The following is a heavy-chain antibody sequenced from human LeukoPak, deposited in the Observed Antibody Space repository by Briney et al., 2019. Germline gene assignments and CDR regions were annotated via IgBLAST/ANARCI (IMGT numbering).Heavy chain of an antibody. CDR2: ISPSGGST. Sequence: ASVKVSCKASGYTFTSYYMHWVRQAPGQGLELMGIISPSGGSTSYAQKFQGRVTMTSDTSTSTVYMELSSLRSEDTAVSYCERPPRGEGGSLRFDYWGQGTLVTVSS. CDR1: GYTFTSYY. V-gene: IGHV1-46*01. J-gene: IGHJ4*02. D-gene: IGHD3-16*01. CDR3: ERPPRGEGGSLRFDY.